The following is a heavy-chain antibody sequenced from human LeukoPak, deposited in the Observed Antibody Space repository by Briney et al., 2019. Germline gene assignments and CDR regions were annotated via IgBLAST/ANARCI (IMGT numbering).Heavy chain of an antibody. V-gene: IGHV3-23*01. J-gene: IGHJ4*02. CDR2: ISGSGGST. CDR1: GFTLSSYG. Sequence: GGSLRLSCAASGFTLSSYGMSWVRQAPGKGLEWVSAISGSGGSTYYADSVKGRSTISRDNSKNTLYLQMNSLRAEDTAVYYCARIAAAGTVPDYWGQGTLVTVSS. D-gene: IGHD6-13*01. CDR3: ARIAAAGTVPDY.